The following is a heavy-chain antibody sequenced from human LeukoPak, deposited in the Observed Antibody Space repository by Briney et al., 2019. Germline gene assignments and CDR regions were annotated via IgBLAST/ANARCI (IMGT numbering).Heavy chain of an antibody. Sequence: GGSLRLSCAASGFTFSNSWMSWVRQAPGKGLEWVATIKPDGSAQYYVDSVKGRFTISRDNARNSLFLQINSLRAEDTAVYYCANGGTYSSGPWGQGTLVTVSS. V-gene: IGHV3-7*01. CDR3: ANGGTYSSGP. CDR1: GFTFSNSW. J-gene: IGHJ5*02. D-gene: IGHD3-22*01. CDR2: IKPDGSAQ.